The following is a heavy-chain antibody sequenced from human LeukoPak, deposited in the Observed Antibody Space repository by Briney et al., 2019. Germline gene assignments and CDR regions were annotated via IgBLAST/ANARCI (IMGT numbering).Heavy chain of an antibody. D-gene: IGHD3-3*01. V-gene: IGHV3-30*02. CDR3: AKDRKVFLEWPKGCNDY. J-gene: IGHJ4*02. CDR1: GCTFSTYG. Sequence: PGGSLRLSCAASGCTFSTYGMHWVRQAPGKGLEWVAFIRYDGTNIYYADSVKGRFTISRDNSKNTLYLQMNSLRAEDTAVYYCAKDRKVFLEWPKGCNDYWGQGTLVTVSS. CDR2: IRYDGTNI.